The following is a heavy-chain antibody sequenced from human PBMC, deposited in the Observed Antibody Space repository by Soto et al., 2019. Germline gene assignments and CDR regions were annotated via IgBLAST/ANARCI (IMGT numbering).Heavy chain of an antibody. CDR2: IDHSGST. CDR1: GGSFSGYY. CDR3: ARVMGYCSSTSCYREYYYMDV. J-gene: IGHJ6*03. D-gene: IGHD2-2*01. V-gene: IGHV4-34*01. Sequence: SETLSLTCAVYGGSFSGYYWSWIRQPPGKGLEWIGEIDHSGSTNYNPSLKSRVTISVDTSKNQFSLKLSSVTAADTAVYYCARVMGYCSSTSCYREYYYMDVWGKGTTVTVSS.